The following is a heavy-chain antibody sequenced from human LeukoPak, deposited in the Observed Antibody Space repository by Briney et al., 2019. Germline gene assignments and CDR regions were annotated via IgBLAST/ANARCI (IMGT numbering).Heavy chain of an antibody. V-gene: IGHV4-34*01. CDR1: GGSFSGYY. D-gene: IGHD3-22*01. CDR2: INHSGST. CDR3: ARSYYYDSSGYSPLGY. J-gene: IGHJ4*02. Sequence: SETLPLTCAVYGGSFSGYYWSWIRQPPGKGLEWIGEINHSGSTNYNPSLKSRVTISVDTSKNQFSLKLSSVTAADTAVYYCARSYYYDSSGYSPLGYWGQGTLVTVSS.